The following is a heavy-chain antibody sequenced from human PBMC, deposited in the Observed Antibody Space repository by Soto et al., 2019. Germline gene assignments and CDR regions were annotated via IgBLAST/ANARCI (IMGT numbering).Heavy chain of an antibody. V-gene: IGHV3-23*01. D-gene: IGHD6-13*01. J-gene: IGHJ4*02. CDR3: AKLDSRSSSAFEY. CDR2: ISGSGGST. Sequence: VGSLRLSCASSVFTFSSYAMSCVRHSPGKGLEWVSAISGSGGSTYYADSVKGRFTISRDNSKNTLYLQMNSLRAEDTAVYYCAKLDSRSSSAFEYWGPITLVSVS. CDR1: VFTFSSYA.